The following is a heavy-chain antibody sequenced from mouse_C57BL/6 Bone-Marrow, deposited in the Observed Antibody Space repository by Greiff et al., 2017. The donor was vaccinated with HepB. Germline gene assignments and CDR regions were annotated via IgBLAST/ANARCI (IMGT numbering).Heavy chain of an antibody. CDR2: IDPSDSYT. Sequence: VQLQQPGAELVMPGASVKLSCKASGYTFTSYWMHWVKQRPGQGLEWIGEIDPSDSYTNYNQKFKGKSTLTVDKSSSTAYMQLSSLTSEDSAVYYCARKGGNYYFDYWGQGTTLTVSS. J-gene: IGHJ2*01. V-gene: IGHV1-69*01. D-gene: IGHD2-1*01. CDR3: ARKGGNYYFDY. CDR1: GYTFTSYW.